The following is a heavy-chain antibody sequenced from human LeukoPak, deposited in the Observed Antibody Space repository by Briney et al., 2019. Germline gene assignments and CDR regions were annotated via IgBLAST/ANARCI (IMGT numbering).Heavy chain of an antibody. CDR1: GYSFSSYW. CDR3: ARHAYYYASGYYLDS. Sequence: GESLKISCKGSGYSFSSYWIGWVRQMPGKGLEWMGIIYPSDSETRYSPSFQGQVVISADKSISTAYLQWSSLKASDTAMYYCARHAYYYASGYYLDSWGQGALVTASS. J-gene: IGHJ4*02. V-gene: IGHV5-51*01. CDR2: IYPSDSET. D-gene: IGHD3-10*01.